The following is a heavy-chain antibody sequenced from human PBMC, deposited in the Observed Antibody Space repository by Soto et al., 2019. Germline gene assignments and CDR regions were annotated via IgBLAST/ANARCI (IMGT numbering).Heavy chain of an antibody. CDR2: IYYSGST. CDR3: ARCEERVPMPSSY. D-gene: IGHD2-2*01. Sequence: QVQLQESGPGLVKPSETLSLTCTVSGASISSYYWSWMRQPPGKGLEWIGHIYYSGSTNYNPSHARRVTISVDTSKNQFSKKLSSVTATDRAVYYCARCEERVPMPSSYWGQGTLVTVSS. V-gene: IGHV4-59*01. J-gene: IGHJ4*02. CDR1: GASISSYY.